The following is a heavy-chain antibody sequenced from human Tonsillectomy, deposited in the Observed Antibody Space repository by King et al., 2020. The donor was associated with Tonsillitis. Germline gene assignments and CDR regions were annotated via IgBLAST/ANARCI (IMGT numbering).Heavy chain of an antibody. Sequence: DVQLVESGGGLVQPGGSLRLSCAVSGLTFSSYWMSWVRQAPGKGLEWVANINQNGGEKYYVDSVKGRFTISRDNAKNSLYLQMNSLRADDTAVYYCARDVTSGGKYWGREPWSPSPQ. CDR1: GLTFSSYW. J-gene: IGHJ4*02. CDR3: ARDVTSGGKY. D-gene: IGHD1-14*01. V-gene: IGHV3-7*03. CDR2: INQNGGEK.